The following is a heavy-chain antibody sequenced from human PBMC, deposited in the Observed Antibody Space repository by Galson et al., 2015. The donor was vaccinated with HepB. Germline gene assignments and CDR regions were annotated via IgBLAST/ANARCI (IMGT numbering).Heavy chain of an antibody. V-gene: IGHV4-4*02. CDR2: IYHSGST. J-gene: IGHJ4*02. D-gene: IGHD6-13*01. Sequence: SETLSLTCAVSGGSISSSNWWSWVRQPPGKGLEWIGEIYHSGSTNYNPSLKSRVTISVDKSKNQFSLKLSSVTAADTAVYYCASRGHGFYSSSWTFDYWGQGTLVTVSS. CDR3: ASRGHGFYSSSWTFDY. CDR1: GGSISSSNW.